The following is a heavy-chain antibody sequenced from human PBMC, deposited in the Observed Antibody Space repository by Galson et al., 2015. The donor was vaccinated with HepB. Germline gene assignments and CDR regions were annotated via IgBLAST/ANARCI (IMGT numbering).Heavy chain of an antibody. J-gene: IGHJ4*02. CDR3: ARLTLGLKCDY. CDR1: GFTVSSYW. CDR2: INQDGSAK. Sequence: SLRLSCAASGFTVSSYWMNWVRQAPGKGLEWAAHINQDGSAKYYVDSVKGRFTISRDNAKNSLYLQMNSLRAEDTAVYYCARLTLGLKCDYWGQGTLVTVSS. V-gene: IGHV3-7*03. D-gene: IGHD3-16*01.